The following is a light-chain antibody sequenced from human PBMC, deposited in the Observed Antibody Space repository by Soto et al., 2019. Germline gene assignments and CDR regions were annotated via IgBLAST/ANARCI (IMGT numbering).Light chain of an antibody. Sequence: DIQMTHSPSTLSASVCDRVTITCRATQSISSWLAWYQQKPGKAPKLLIYDASSLESGVPSRFSGSGYGTEFTLTISSLQPDDFATYYSQQYSSXPYTSGQGTKV. CDR1: QSISSW. CDR3: QQYSSXPYT. V-gene: IGKV1-5*01. CDR2: DAS. J-gene: IGKJ2*01.